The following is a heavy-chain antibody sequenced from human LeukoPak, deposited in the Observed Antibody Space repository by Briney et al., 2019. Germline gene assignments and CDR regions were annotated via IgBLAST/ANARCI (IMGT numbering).Heavy chain of an antibody. CDR3: ARGWYYDFWSGYPRDYYYGMDV. V-gene: IGHV4-34*01. Sequence: TPSETLSLTCAVYGGSFSGYYWSWIRQPPGKGLEWIGEINHSGSTNYNPSLKSRVTISVDTSKNQFSLKLSSVTAADTAVYYCARGWYYDFWSGYPRDYYYGMDVWGQGTTVTVSS. CDR1: GGSFSGYY. CDR2: INHSGST. J-gene: IGHJ6*02. D-gene: IGHD3-3*01.